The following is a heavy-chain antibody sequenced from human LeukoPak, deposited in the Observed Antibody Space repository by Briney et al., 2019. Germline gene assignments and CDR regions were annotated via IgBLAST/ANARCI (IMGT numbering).Heavy chain of an antibody. CDR1: GGSISSYY. J-gene: IGHJ4*02. V-gene: IGHV4-59*12. CDR2: IYYSGST. CDR3: ARRVAGGSTPLDY. D-gene: IGHD2-2*01. Sequence: SETLSLTCTVSGGSISSYYWSWIRQPPGKGLEWIGYIYYSGSTNYNPSLKSRVTISVDTSKNQFSLKLSSVTAADTAVYYCARRVAGGSTPLDYWGQGTLVTVSS.